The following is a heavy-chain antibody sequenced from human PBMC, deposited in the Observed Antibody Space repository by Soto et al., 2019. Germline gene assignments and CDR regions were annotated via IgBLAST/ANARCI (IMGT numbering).Heavy chain of an antibody. CDR1: GFTFSSYA. CDR3: AKGYCSSTSCYRFDAFDI. CDR2: ISGSGGST. D-gene: IGHD2-2*02. V-gene: IGHV3-23*01. Sequence: GGSLRLSCAASGFTFSSYAMSWVRQAPGKGLEWVSAISGSGGSTYYADSVKGRFTISRDNSKNTLYLQMNSLRAEDTAVYYCAKGYCSSTSCYRFDAFDIWGQGTMVTVSS. J-gene: IGHJ3*02.